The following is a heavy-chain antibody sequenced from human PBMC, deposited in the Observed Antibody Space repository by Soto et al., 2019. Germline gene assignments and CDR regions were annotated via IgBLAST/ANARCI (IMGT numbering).Heavy chain of an antibody. D-gene: IGHD5-12*01. J-gene: IGHJ6*02. V-gene: IGHV1-18*01. CDR1: GYTYTRTG. CDR3: AREGVAPYYYYGMDV. CDR2: ISTYNGDT. Sequence: ASVKVSCKASGYTYTRTGISWVRQAPGQGLEWMGWISTYNGDTNYAQTFQGRVTMTTDTSTSTVHMEVRSLRSDDTAVYYCAREGVAPYYYYGMDVWGQGTPVTVSS.